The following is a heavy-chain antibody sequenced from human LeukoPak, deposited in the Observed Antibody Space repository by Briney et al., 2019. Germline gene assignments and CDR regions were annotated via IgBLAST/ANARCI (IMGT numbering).Heavy chain of an antibody. CDR2: INTNTGNP. CDR1: GGTFSSYA. CDR3: ARTVGRGYDFWSGFEIDP. J-gene: IGHJ5*02. V-gene: IGHV7-4-1*02. D-gene: IGHD3-3*01. Sequence: ASVKVSCKASGGTFSSYAISWVRQAPGQGLEWMGWINTNTGNPTYAQGFTGRFVFSLDTSVSTAYLQISSLKAEDTAVYYCARTVGRGYDFWSGFEIDPWGQGTLVTVSS.